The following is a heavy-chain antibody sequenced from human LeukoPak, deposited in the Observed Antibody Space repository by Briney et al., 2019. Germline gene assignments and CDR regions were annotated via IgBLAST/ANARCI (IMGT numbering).Heavy chain of an antibody. CDR2: VDRDASNI. D-gene: IGHD5-12*01. CDR1: ELTFYTFW. Sequence: GESLRLSCAASELTFYTFWMHWVRQVPGKGLVWVARVDRDASNIDYADSVKGRFTVSRDNSKNTLYLEMNSLRVEDTAVYYCAVGGFSGFDRWGQGVLVSVSS. V-gene: IGHV3-74*01. CDR3: AVGGFSGFDR. J-gene: IGHJ4*02.